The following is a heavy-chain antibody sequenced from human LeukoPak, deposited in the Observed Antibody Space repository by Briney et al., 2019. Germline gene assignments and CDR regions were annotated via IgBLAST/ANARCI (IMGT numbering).Heavy chain of an antibody. CDR1: GFTFSSYA. Sequence: GGSLRLSCAASGFTFSSYAMHWVRQAPGKGLEWVAVISYDGSNKYYADSVKGRFTISRDNSKNTLYLQMNSLRAEDAAVYYCARGSADFYYYDSSGYYPDYWGQGTLVTVSS. D-gene: IGHD3-22*01. CDR2: ISYDGSNK. CDR3: ARGSADFYYYDSSGYYPDY. V-gene: IGHV3-30-3*01. J-gene: IGHJ4*02.